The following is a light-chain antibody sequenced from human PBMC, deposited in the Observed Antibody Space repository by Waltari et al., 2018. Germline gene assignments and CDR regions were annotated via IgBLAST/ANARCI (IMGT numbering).Light chain of an antibody. V-gene: IGLV1-51*01. CDR2: END. CDR3: ATWDSSLSLYV. Sequence: QSALTQPPSVSAAPGQKVTISCSGTISSIGSNYVSWYQQLPQTAPKLVIFENDKRPSDIPARFSGSKAGTSATLGITGLQTGDEADYYCATWDSSLSLYVFGTGTKITVL. CDR1: ISSIGSNY. J-gene: IGLJ1*01.